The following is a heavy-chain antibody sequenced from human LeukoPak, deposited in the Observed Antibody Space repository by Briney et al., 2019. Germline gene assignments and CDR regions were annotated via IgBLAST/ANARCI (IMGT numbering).Heavy chain of an antibody. CDR1: GYTFTSYY. Sequence: ASVKVSCKASGYTFTSYYMHWVRQAPGQGLEWMGIINPSGGSTSYAQKFQGRVTMTRDTSTSTVYMELSSLRSEDTAVYFCAGDPYIWGNWYYFDYWGQGTLVTVSS. J-gene: IGHJ4*02. CDR3: AGDPYIWGNWYYFDY. V-gene: IGHV1-46*01. CDR2: INPSGGST. D-gene: IGHD3-16*01.